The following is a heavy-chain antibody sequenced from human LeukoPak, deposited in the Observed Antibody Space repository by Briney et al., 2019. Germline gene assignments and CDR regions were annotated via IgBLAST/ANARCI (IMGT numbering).Heavy chain of an antibody. D-gene: IGHD5-18*01. V-gene: IGHV4-30-4*01. CDR1: GGSISSNDYY. J-gene: IGHJ4*02. CDR2: IYHSGST. CDR3: ARDAMGYSIDY. Sequence: SETLSLTCTVSGGSISSNDYYWSWIRQPPGKGLEWIGYIYHSGSTYYNPSLKSRVTISVDTSKNQFSLRLSSVTAADAAVYYCARDAMGYSIDYWGQGTLVTVSS.